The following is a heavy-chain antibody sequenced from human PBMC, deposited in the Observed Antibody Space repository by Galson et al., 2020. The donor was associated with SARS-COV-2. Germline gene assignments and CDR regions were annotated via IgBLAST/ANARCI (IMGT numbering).Heavy chain of an antibody. J-gene: IGHJ6*03. CDR1: GFTFSSYS. Sequence: GGSLRLSCAASGFTFSSYSMNWVRQAPGKGLEWVSSISSSSSYIYYADSVKGRFTISRDNAKNSLYLQMNSLRAEDTAVYYCARDVPAAVDYYYYYYMDVWGKGTTVTVSS. D-gene: IGHD2-2*01. CDR3: ARDVPAAVDYYYYYYMDV. CDR2: ISSSSSYI. V-gene: IGHV3-21*01.